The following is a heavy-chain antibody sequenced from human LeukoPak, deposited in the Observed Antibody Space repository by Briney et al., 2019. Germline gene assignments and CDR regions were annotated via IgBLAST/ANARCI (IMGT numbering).Heavy chain of an antibody. CDR2: IRSKAYGGTT. CDR1: GFTFGDYA. CDR3: TREMGYCSSTSCLDAFDI. D-gene: IGHD2-2*01. J-gene: IGHJ3*02. V-gene: IGHV3-49*04. Sequence: PGGSLRLSCTASGFTFGDYAMSWVRQAPGKGLEWVGFIRSKAYGGTTEYAASVKGRFTISRDDSKSIAYLQMNSLKTEDTAVYYCTREMGYCSSTSCLDAFDIWGQGTIVTVSS.